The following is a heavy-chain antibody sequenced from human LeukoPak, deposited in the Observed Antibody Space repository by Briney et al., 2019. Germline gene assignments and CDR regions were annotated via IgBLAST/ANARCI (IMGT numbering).Heavy chain of an antibody. CDR1: GFTFSSYV. D-gene: IGHD6-19*01. V-gene: IGHV3-30-3*01. Sequence: RRSLRLTCAASGFTFSSYVMHSVRQAPGKGLEWVAVISYDGSNKYYADSVKGRFTISRDNYNNTLYLQMNRLRAEDTAVYYCSRGEQWLTTAVIDYWGQGTLVTVSS. CDR2: ISYDGSNK. CDR3: SRGEQWLTTAVIDY. J-gene: IGHJ4*02.